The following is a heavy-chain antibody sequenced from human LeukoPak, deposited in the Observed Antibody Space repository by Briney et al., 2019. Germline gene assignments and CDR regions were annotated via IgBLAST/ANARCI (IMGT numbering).Heavy chain of an antibody. Sequence: GGSLRLSCAASGFTFDDYGMSWVRQAPGKGLEWVSGINWNGGSTGYADSVKDRFTISRDNAKNSLYLQMNSLRAEDTALYYCARDYSNYVSPDYWGQGTLVTVSS. CDR3: ARDYSNYVSPDY. CDR2: INWNGGST. D-gene: IGHD4-11*01. V-gene: IGHV3-20*04. CDR1: GFTFDDYG. J-gene: IGHJ4*02.